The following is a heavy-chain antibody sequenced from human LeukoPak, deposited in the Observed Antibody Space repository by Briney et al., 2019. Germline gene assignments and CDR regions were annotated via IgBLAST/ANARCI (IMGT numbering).Heavy chain of an antibody. CDR2: IWHDGSHK. CDR3: ARERYYYDSSAYYGY. CDR1: AFPFSSYG. D-gene: IGHD3-22*01. V-gene: IGHV3-33*01. J-gene: IGHJ4*02. Sequence: GGSLRLSCAASAFPFSSYGMHWVRQAPGKGLEWVAVIWHDGSHKYYADSVKGRFTISRDNAKNSLYLQMNSLRAEDTAVYYCARERYYYDSSAYYGYWGQGTLVTVSS.